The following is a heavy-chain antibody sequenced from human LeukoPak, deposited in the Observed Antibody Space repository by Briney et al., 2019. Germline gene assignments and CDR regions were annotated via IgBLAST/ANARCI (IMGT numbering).Heavy chain of an antibody. CDR2: THPGGST. CDR3: ARLAILRLGESSSPHNWFDP. Sequence: PSETLSLTCTVSGGSLTYYFWSWVRQSAGQGLEWIGRTHPGGSTNYNPSLKSRVTMSIDPSKNQFSLSLSSVTAADTAVYYCARLAILRLGESSSPHNWFDPWGQGTLVTVSS. J-gene: IGHJ5*02. V-gene: IGHV4-4*07. CDR1: GGSLTYYF. D-gene: IGHD3-16*02.